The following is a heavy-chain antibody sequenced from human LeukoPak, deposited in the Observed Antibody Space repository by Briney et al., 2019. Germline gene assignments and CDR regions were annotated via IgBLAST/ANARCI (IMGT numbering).Heavy chain of an antibody. CDR2: ISSSSSYI. J-gene: IGHJ3*02. D-gene: IGHD2-21*01. CDR3: ARDRYCGGDCPFDAFDI. V-gene: IGHV3-21*01. CDR1: GFTFSSYS. Sequence: GGSLRLSCAASGFTFSSYSMNWVRQAPGKGLEWVSSISSSSSYIYYADSVKGRFTISRDNAKNSLYLQMNSLRAEDTAVYYCARDRYCGGDCPFDAFDIWGQGTMVTVSS.